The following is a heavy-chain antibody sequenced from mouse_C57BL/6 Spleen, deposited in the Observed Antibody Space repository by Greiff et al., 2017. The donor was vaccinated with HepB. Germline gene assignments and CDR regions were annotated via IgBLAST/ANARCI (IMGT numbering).Heavy chain of an antibody. D-gene: IGHD2-3*01. CDR3: AREEDGYYVGGFAY. V-gene: IGHV3-6*01. J-gene: IGHJ3*01. Sequence: EVQLVESGPGLVKPSQSLSLTCSVTGYSITSGYYWNWIRQFPGNKLEWMGYISYDGSNNYNPSLKNRISITRDTSKNQFFLKLNSVTTEDTATYYCAREEDGYYVGGFAYWGQGTLVTVSA. CDR2: ISYDGSN. CDR1: GYSITSGYY.